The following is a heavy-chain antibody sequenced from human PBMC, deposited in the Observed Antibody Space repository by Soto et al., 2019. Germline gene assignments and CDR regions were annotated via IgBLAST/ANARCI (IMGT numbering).Heavy chain of an antibody. CDR1: GGTFVSYA. CDR2: IIPLFGTS. V-gene: IGHV1-69*06. J-gene: IGHJ2*01. CDR3: ARDRSSQDWYFDL. Sequence: QVQLVQSGAEVKMPGSSVKVSCKVSGGTFVSYAISWVRQAPGQGLEWVGGIIPLFGTSTSAQKFQDRVTITADRSTSTAYLELRSLRSEDTAVYYCARDRSSQDWYFDLWGRGTLVTVSS.